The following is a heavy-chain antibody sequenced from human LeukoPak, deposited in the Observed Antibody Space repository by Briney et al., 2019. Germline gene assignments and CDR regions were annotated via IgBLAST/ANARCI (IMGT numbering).Heavy chain of an antibody. Sequence: GGSLRLSCAASGFTFGSYAMTWVRQPPRKGLEWVSAISGSGGSTHYADSVKGRFTISRDNSKNTLYLQMNSLRAEDTAVYYCAKGAPYSSSLSNWFDPWGQGTLVTVSS. D-gene: IGHD6-6*01. CDR3: AKGAPYSSSLSNWFDP. J-gene: IGHJ5*02. CDR2: ISGSGGST. V-gene: IGHV3-23*01. CDR1: GFTFGSYA.